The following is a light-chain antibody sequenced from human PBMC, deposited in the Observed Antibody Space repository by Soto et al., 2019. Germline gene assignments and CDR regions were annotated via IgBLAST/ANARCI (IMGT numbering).Light chain of an antibody. J-gene: IGKJ5*01. CDR2: DAS. V-gene: IGKV3-11*01. CDR3: HHRGNGIT. CDR1: QSVSSS. Sequence: EGVLTQSPATLSLSPGATATLSCGASQSVSSSLAWYQQKPGQAPRLLIYDASSRATGIPARFSGSGSGTDFTLTISSLEPEDFAVYYCHHRGNGITFGQGTRLEIK.